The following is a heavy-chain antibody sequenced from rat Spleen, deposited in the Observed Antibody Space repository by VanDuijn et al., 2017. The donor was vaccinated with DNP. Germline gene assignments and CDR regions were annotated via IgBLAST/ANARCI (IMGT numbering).Heavy chain of an antibody. CDR2: ISYSGSS. CDR1: GYSITSTY. J-gene: IGHJ2*01. Sequence: EVQLQESGSGLVKPSQSLSLTCSVTGYSITSTYWGGIRKFPGNKMEYIGHISYSGSSNYNPSLKSRISITRDTSKNHFFLHLNSVTTEDTATYYCARWTRYFDYWGQGVMVTVSS. CDR3: ARWTRYFDY. V-gene: IGHV3-1*01. D-gene: IGHD1-7*01.